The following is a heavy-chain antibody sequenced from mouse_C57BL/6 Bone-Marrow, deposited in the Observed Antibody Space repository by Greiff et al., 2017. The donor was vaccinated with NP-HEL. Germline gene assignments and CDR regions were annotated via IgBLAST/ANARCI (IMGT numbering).Heavy chain of an antibody. Sequence: VQLQQSGPVLVKPGASVKMSCKASGYTFTDYYMNWVKQSHGKSLEWIGVINPYNGGTSYNQKVKGKATLTVDKSSSTAYMALISLTSEDSAVYYCAPIYDGYYYAMDYWGQGTSVTVSS. CDR2: INPYNGGT. V-gene: IGHV1-19*01. CDR3: APIYDGYYYAMDY. D-gene: IGHD2-3*01. CDR1: GYTFTDYY. J-gene: IGHJ4*01.